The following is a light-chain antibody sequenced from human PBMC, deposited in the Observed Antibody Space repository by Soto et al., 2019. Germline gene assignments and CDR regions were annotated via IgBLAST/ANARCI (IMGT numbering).Light chain of an antibody. CDR2: KAS. V-gene: IGKV1-5*03. Sequence: DIQMTQSPSTLSGSVGDRVTITCRASQTISSWLAWYQQKPGKAPKLLIYKASTLKSGVPSRFSGSGSGTDFTLTISSLQPDDFATYYCQHYNSYPEAFGQGTKVDIK. CDR1: QTISSW. J-gene: IGKJ1*01. CDR3: QHYNSYPEA.